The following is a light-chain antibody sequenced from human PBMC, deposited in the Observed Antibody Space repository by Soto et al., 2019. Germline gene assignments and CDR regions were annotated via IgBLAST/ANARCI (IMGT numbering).Light chain of an antibody. J-gene: IGLJ1*01. CDR1: SSDFGDHKS. CDR2: EVN. CDR3: SSSTDTSILV. V-gene: IGLV2-14*01. Sequence: QSVLTQAASVSGSPGQSITIPCTGASSDFGDHKSVSWYQHHPGKAPKLIIYEVNYRPSGVSSRFSGSRSGNTASLTISGLQAEDEAHHYCSSSTDTSILVFGTGTKVTVL.